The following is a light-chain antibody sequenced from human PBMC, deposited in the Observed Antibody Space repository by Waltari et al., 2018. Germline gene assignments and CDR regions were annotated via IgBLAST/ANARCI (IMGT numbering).Light chain of an antibody. Sequence: EIVLTQSPGTLSLSPGERATLSYRASQSVSSSYLAWYQQKPGQAPRLLIYGTSTRATGIPDRFSGSGSGTDFTLTISRLEPEDFAVYYCQQYGSSPLWTFGQGTTVEIK. CDR3: QQYGSSPLWT. CDR1: QSVSSSY. V-gene: IGKV3-20*01. CDR2: GTS. J-gene: IGKJ1*01.